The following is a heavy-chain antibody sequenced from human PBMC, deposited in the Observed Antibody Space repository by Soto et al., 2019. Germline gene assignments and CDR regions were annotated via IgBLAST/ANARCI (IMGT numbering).Heavy chain of an antibody. V-gene: IGHV3-11*05. CDR3: ARDPSIRSPPDY. D-gene: IGHD3-3*02. CDR1: GFTFNDYY. J-gene: IGHJ4*02. CDR2: ISSTGSYT. Sequence: GGSLRLSCTASGFTFNDYYMTWFRRAPGTGLEWVSYISSTGSYTNYADSVKGRFTISRDNAKNSLYLQKDSLRDEDTAVYYCARDPSIRSPPDYWGRGTLVTVSS.